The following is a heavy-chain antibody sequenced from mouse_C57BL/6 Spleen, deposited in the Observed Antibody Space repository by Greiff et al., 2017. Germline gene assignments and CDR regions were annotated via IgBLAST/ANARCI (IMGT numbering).Heavy chain of an antibody. D-gene: IGHD3-2*02. CDR3: ARLTTAQATGGCAY. CDR2: IDPSDSES. CDR1: GYTFTSYW. J-gene: IGHJ3*01. V-gene: IGHV1-52*01. Sequence: QVQLQQPGAELVRPGSSVKLSCKASGYTFTSYWMHWVKQRPIQGLEWIGNIDPSDSESHYNQKFKDKATLTVDKSSSTAYMQLSSLTSEDSAVYYCARLTTAQATGGCAYWGQGTLVTVSA.